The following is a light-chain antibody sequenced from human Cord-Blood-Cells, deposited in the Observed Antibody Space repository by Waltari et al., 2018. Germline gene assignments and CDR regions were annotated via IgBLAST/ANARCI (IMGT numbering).Light chain of an antibody. J-gene: IGKJ1*01. Sequence: EIVLTQSPGTLSLSPGERATLSCRASQSVSSSYLAGYQQKPGQAPRLLIYGASSRATGIPDRFSGSGSGTDFTLTISRLEPEEFAVYYCQQYGSSPTFGQGTKVEIK. V-gene: IGKV3-20*01. CDR3: QQYGSSPT. CDR1: QSVSSSY. CDR2: GAS.